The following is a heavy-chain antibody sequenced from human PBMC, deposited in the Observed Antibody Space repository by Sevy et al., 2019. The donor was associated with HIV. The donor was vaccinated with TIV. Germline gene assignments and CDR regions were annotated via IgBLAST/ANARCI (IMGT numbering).Heavy chain of an antibody. CDR1: GGSFSGYY. V-gene: IGHV4-34*01. CDR2: INHSGST. D-gene: IGHD3-22*01. J-gene: IGHJ6*02. CDR3: ARLNYDSSGLAYYYYGMDV. Sequence: SETLSLTCAVYGGSFSGYYWGWIRQPPGKGLEWIGEINHSGSTNYNPSLKSRVTISVDTSKNQFSLKLSSVTAADTAVYYCARLNYDSSGLAYYYYGMDVWGQGTTVTVSS.